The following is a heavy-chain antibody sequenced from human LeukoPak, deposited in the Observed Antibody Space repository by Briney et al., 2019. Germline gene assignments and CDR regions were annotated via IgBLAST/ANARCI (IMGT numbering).Heavy chain of an antibody. CDR2: IYYSGNT. Sequence: PSETLSLTCTVSGGSITSNSYYWGWIRQPPGKGLEWIGSIYYSGNTYYNPSLKSRVTISVDTSKNQFSLKLSSVTAADTAVYYRARDFQPTGTTGAFENWGQGTMVTVSS. CDR1: GGSITSNSYY. D-gene: IGHD1-1*01. CDR3: ARDFQPTGTTGAFEN. J-gene: IGHJ3*02. V-gene: IGHV4-39*07.